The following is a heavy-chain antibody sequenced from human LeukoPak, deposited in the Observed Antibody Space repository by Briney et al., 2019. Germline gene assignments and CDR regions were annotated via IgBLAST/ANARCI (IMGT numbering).Heavy chain of an antibody. CDR2: IRYDGSNK. CDR1: GFTFSNYG. Sequence: GGSLRLSCAASGFTFSNYGMHWVRQTPGKGLEWVAFIRYDGSNKYPADSVKGRSTISRDNSKNTLYLQMNSLRTEDTAIYYCAKDSRITATGRGGFDYWGQGTLVTVSS. V-gene: IGHV3-30*02. J-gene: IGHJ4*02. CDR3: AKDSRITATGRGGFDY. D-gene: IGHD6-13*01.